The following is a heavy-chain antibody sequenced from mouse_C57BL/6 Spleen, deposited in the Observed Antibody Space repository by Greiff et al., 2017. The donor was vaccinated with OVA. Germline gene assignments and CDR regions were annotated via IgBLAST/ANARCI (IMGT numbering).Heavy chain of an antibody. D-gene: IGHD2-5*01. CDR3: ARADYSNYVRYFDV. V-gene: IGHV3-6*01. J-gene: IGHJ1*03. CDR1: GYSITSGYY. CDR2: ISYDGSN. Sequence: EVQLQESGPGLVKPSQSLSLTCSVTGYSITSGYYWNWIRQFPGNKLEWMGYISYDGSNNYNPSLKNRISITRDTSKNQFFLKLNSVTTEDTATYYCARADYSNYVRYFDVWGTGTTVTVSS.